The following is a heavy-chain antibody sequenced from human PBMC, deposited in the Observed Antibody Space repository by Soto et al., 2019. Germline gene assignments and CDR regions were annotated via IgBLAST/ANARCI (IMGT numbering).Heavy chain of an antibody. CDR1: GFSLSNARMG. CDR3: ARIRGTVLRFLEWDLDY. J-gene: IGHJ4*02. V-gene: IGHV2-26*01. Sequence: SGPTLVNPTETLTLTCTVSGFSLSNARMGVSWIRQPPGKALEWLAHIFSNDEKSYSTSLKSRLTISKDTSKSQVVLTMTNMDPVDTATYYCARIRGTVLRFLEWDLDYWGQGTLVTVSS. CDR2: IFSNDEK. D-gene: IGHD3-3*01.